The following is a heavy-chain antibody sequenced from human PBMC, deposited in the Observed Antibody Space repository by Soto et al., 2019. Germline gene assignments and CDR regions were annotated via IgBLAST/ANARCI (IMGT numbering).Heavy chain of an antibody. D-gene: IGHD6-19*01. CDR3: VKDSTVSGVRQGLDF. J-gene: IGHJ4*02. V-gene: IGHV3-9*01. CDR2: IIWNSAYI. CDR1: GFTFDDYA. Sequence: PGGSLRLSCAVSGFTFDDYAMHWVRQAPGKGLEWVAGIIWNSAYIVYADSVKGRFTISRDNAKNSLHLQMDSLRAEDTALCYCVKDSTVSGVRQGLDFWGRGTLVTVSS.